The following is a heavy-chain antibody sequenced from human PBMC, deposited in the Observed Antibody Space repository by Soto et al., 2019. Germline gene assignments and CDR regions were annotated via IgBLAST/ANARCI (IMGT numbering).Heavy chain of an antibody. CDR1: GFTFDDYA. V-gene: IGHV3-9*01. J-gene: IGHJ4*02. CDR2: ISWNSGNI. Sequence: VHLVESGGGLVQPGRSLRLSCAASGFTFDDYAMHWVRRVPGKGLEWVSSISWNSGNIVYADSVKGRFTISRDSANNSLYLQMNSMKTEDTALYYCAKGAVTSIFAYFDYWGQGTLVTVSS. D-gene: IGHD3-3*01. CDR3: AKGAVTSIFAYFDY.